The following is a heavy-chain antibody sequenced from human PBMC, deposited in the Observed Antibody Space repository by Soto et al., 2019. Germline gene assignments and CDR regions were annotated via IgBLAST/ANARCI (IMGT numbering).Heavy chain of an antibody. CDR2: INHGVST. CDR3: ARFFFFQAEDGIRDRCTVSAFLLNRSSDL. D-gene: IGHD2-15*01. V-gene: IGHV4-34*01. Sequence: KGLVWLGEINHGVSTNKNPSLKSRVTISVDTSKNQFSLKLSSVTAADAAVYYCARFFFFQAEDGIRDRCTVSAFLLNRSSDL. J-gene: IGHJ2*01.